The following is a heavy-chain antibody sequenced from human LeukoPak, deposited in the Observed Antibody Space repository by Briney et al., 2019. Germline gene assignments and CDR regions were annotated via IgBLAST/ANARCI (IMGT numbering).Heavy chain of an antibody. CDR2: ISAYNGNT. J-gene: IGHJ4*02. D-gene: IGHD4-23*01. Sequence: ASVKVSCKASGYTFTSYGISWVRQAPGQGLEWMGWISAYNGNTNYAQKRQRRVTMTTDTSTSTAYMELRSLRSDDTAVYYCARDYPMGGGKEGFDYWGQGTLVTVSS. CDR1: GYTFTSYG. CDR3: ARDYPMGGGKEGFDY. V-gene: IGHV1-18*01.